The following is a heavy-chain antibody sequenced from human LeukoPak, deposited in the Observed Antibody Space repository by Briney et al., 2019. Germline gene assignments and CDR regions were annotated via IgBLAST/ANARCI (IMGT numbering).Heavy chain of an antibody. J-gene: IGHJ3*02. V-gene: IGHV4-31*03. D-gene: IGHD3-22*01. CDR3: ASHRPTYYYDSSGSYDAFDI. CDR2: IYYSGST. CDR1: GGSISSGGYY. Sequence: PSETLSLTCTVSGGSISSGGYYWRWIRQHPGTGLEWIGYIYYSGSTYYNPSLKSRVTISVDTSKNQFSLKLSSVTAADTSVYYCASHRPTYYYDSSGSYDAFDIWGQGTMVTVS.